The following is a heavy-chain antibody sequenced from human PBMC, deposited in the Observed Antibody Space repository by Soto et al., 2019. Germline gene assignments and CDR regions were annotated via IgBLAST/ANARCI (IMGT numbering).Heavy chain of an antibody. V-gene: IGHV1-8*01. Sequence: QVQLVQSGAEVKKPGASVKVSCKTSGYTFTSYDINWVRQAAGQGLEWMGWMNPNNGNTGYAQKFQGRVTMTMDTSESTAYMELNSLRSEDTAVYYCARGLKMTTVTHYYYYYMDLWGKWTTVTVSS. D-gene: IGHD4-4*01. CDR2: MNPNNGNT. CDR1: GYTFTSYD. CDR3: ARGLKMTTVTHYYYYYMDL. J-gene: IGHJ6*03.